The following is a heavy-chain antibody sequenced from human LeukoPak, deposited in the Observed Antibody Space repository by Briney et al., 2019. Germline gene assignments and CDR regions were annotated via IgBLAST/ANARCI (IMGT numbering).Heavy chain of an antibody. CDR3: GREKGQNIGYDY. CDR2: IYYSGNT. V-gene: IGHV4-39*07. J-gene: IGHJ4*02. Sequence: SETLSLTCTVSGGSISSSSYYWGWIRQPPGKGLEWIGSIYYSGNTYYNPSLKSRVTISVDTSKNQFSLKLNSVTAADTAGYYWGREKGQNIGYDYWGRETLVPVSS. D-gene: IGHD2/OR15-2a*01. CDR1: GGSISSSSYY.